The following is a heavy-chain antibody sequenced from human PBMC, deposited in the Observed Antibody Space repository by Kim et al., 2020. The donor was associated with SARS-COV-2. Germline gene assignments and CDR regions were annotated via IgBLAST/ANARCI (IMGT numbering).Heavy chain of an antibody. CDR1: GFTFSSYA. CDR3: AGGGPRITMIVVVTRNVYDAFDI. V-gene: IGHV3-30-3*01. Sequence: GGSLRLSCAASGFTFSSYAMHWVRQAPGKGLEWVAVISYDGSNKYYADSVKGRFTISRDNSKNTLYLQMNSLRAEDTAVYYCAGGGPRITMIVVVTRNVYDAFDIWGQGTMVTVSS. CDR2: ISYDGSNK. D-gene: IGHD3-22*01. J-gene: IGHJ3*02.